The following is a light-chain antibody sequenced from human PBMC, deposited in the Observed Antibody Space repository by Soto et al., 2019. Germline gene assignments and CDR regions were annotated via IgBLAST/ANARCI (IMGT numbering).Light chain of an antibody. CDR3: SSYVGTNSYV. Sequence: QSVLTQPPSASGSPGQSVTISCTGTSSDGGGYNYVSWYQHHPGKAPNLIIYEVYKRPSGVPDRFSGSKSGNTAALTVSGLQAEDEADYYCSSYVGTNSYVFGTGTKVTVL. CDR2: EVY. CDR1: SSDGGGYNY. J-gene: IGLJ1*01. V-gene: IGLV2-8*01.